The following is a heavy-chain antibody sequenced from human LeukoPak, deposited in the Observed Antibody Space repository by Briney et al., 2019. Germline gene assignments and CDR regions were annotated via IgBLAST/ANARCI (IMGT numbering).Heavy chain of an antibody. CDR3: ATISAQTFDI. J-gene: IGHJ3*02. V-gene: IGHV3-7*01. CDR2: IKPDGIDK. Sequence: GGSLRLSCVGSGFTFRSHWVNWVRQSPGKGLEWVANIKPDGIDKYYVDSARGRFTVSRDNAKDSAFLQMNSLRAEDTAIYYCATISAQTFDIWGQGTLVSVSS. D-gene: IGHD5-24*01. CDR1: GFTFRSHW.